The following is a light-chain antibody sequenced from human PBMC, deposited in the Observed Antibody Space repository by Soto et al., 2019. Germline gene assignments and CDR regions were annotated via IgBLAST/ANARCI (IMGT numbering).Light chain of an antibody. V-gene: IGLV1-40*01. CDR3: QSYDSSLRDLRV. J-gene: IGLJ3*02. CDR1: RSNIGAGYD. Sequence: QSVLTQPPSVSGAPGQRVTISCTGTRSNIGAGYDVHWYQQVPGTAPKLLMYANSNRPSGVPDRFSGSKSGTSASLVITGLQAEDEADYYCQSYDSSLRDLRVFGGGTKLTVL. CDR2: ANS.